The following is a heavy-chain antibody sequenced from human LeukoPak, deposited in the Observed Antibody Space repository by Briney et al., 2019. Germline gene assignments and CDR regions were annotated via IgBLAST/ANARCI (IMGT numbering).Heavy chain of an antibody. D-gene: IGHD3-22*01. CDR1: GYSISSGYY. J-gene: IGHJ4*02. CDR3: ARDRGSSGFPGY. V-gene: IGHV4-38-2*02. Sequence: PSETLSLTCTVSGYSISSGYYWGWIRQPPGKGLEWIGSIYHSGSTYYNPSLKSRVTISVDTSKNQFSLKLSSVTAADTAVYYCARDRGSSGFPGYWGQGTLVTVSS. CDR2: IYHSGST.